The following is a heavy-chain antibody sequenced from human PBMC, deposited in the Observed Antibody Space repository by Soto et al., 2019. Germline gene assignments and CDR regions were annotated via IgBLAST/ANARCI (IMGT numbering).Heavy chain of an antibody. CDR3: ARGPYSSGWYVAVYGMDV. D-gene: IGHD6-19*01. J-gene: IGHJ6*02. V-gene: IGHV4-31*03. CDR1: GGSISSGGYY. Sequence: PSETLSLTCTASGGSISSGGYYWSWIRQHPGKGLEWIGYIYYSGSTYHNPSLKSRVTISVDTSKNQFSLKLSSVTAADTAVYYCARGPYSSGWYVAVYGMDVWGQGTTVTVSS. CDR2: IYYSGST.